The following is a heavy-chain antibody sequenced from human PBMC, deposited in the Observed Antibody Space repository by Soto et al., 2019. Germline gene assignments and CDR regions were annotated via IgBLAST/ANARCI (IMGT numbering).Heavy chain of an antibody. D-gene: IGHD6-19*01. J-gene: IGHJ4*02. Sequence: GGSLRLSCGASGFTFNACWMHWVRQVPGKGLVWVSHISSDGSTTDYADSVKGRFTISRDNAKNTLYLQMYNLKAEDTAVYYCASLYSSAWARDYWGQGTLVTVSS. CDR3: ASLYSSAWARDY. CDR1: GFTFNACW. CDR2: ISSDGSTT. V-gene: IGHV3-74*01.